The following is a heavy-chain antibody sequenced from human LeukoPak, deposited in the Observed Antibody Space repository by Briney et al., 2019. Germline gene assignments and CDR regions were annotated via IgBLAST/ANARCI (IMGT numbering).Heavy chain of an antibody. CDR3: ARVFGNYDYAFDI. D-gene: IGHD3-22*01. CDR1: GGSISSYY. J-gene: IGHJ3*02. Sequence: SETLSLTCTVSGGSISSYYWSWIRQPPGKGLEWIGYIYYSGSTNYNPSLKSRVTISVDTSKNQFSLKLSFVTAADTAVYYCARVFGNYDYAFDIWGQGTMVTVSS. V-gene: IGHV4-59*01. CDR2: IYYSGST.